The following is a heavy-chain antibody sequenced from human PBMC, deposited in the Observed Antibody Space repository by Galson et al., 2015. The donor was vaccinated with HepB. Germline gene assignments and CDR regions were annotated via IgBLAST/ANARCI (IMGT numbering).Heavy chain of an antibody. V-gene: IGHV3-53*01. J-gene: IGHJ4*02. D-gene: IGHD5-12*01. CDR3: ARGTSGHDC. CDR1: GFSVSDSF. Sequence: SLRLSCAASGFSVSDSFMSWVRQAPGKGLEWVSIIYSGDRTFYTDSVKGRFSISRDNSRNTMYLQMNSLKSDDTAVYYCARGTSGHDCWGQGTLVTVSP. CDR2: IYSGDRT.